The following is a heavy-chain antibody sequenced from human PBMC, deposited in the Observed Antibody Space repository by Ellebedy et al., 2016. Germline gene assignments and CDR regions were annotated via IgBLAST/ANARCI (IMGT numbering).Heavy chain of an antibody. J-gene: IGHJ6*02. CDR1: GFTLRRYS. Sequence: GGSLRLSCAASGFTLRRYSMNWVRQAPGKGLEWVANIKEDGSETYYVDSVKGRFTISRDNAKNSVYLQMNNLRGEDTAVYYCARHRVPGDVWGQGTTVTVSS. V-gene: IGHV3-7*03. CDR2: IKEDGSET. CDR3: ARHRVPGDV. D-gene: IGHD4/OR15-4a*01.